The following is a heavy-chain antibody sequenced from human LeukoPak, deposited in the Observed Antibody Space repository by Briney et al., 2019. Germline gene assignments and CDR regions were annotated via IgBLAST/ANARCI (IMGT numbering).Heavy chain of an antibody. CDR2: IYYSGST. V-gene: IGHV4-39*07. D-gene: IGHD6-13*01. CDR1: GGSISSSSYY. Sequence: KPSETLSLTCTVSGGSISSSSYYWGWIRQPPGKGLEWIGSIYYSGSTYYNPSLKSRVTISVDTSKNQFSLKLSSVTAADTAVYYCATPGIAAAGVLYWGQGTLVTVSS. CDR3: ATPGIAAAGVLY. J-gene: IGHJ4*02.